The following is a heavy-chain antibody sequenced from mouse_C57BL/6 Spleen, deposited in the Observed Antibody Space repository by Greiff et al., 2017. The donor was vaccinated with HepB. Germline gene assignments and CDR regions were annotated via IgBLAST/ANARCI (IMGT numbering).Heavy chain of an antibody. V-gene: IGHV1-80*01. J-gene: IGHJ4*01. Sequence: QVQPKESGAELVKPGASVKISCKASGYAFSSYWMNWVKQRPGKGLEWIGQIYPGDGDTNYNGKFKGKATLTADKSSSTAYMQLSSLTSEDSAVYFCARYGYDAMDYWGQGTSVTVSS. CDR3: ARYGYDAMDY. CDR1: GYAFSSYW. D-gene: IGHD1-1*02. CDR2: IYPGDGDT.